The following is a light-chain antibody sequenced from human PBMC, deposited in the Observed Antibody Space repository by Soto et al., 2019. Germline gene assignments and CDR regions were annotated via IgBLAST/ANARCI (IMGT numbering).Light chain of an antibody. Sequence: DIVLTQSPGTLSLSPGERATLSCRASQSVTSNYLAWYQQKPGQAPSLLIYGASGRAAGIPDRFSGSGTGTDFALTISGLEPDDFAVYFCQQYDSSPWTFGQGTKVEIK. CDR3: QQYDSSPWT. CDR1: QSVTSNY. CDR2: GAS. J-gene: IGKJ1*01. V-gene: IGKV3-20*01.